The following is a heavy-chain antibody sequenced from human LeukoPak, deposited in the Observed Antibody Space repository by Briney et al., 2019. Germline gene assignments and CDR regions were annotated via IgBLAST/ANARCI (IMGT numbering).Heavy chain of an antibody. CDR1: GYSISSGYY. V-gene: IGHV4-38-2*02. CDR3: ARGDSGWYLGLGFDY. Sequence: RASETLSLTCTVSGYSISSGYYWGWIRQPPGKGLNWIGSIYHSGSTYYNPSLRSRVTISVDTSKNQFSLKLSSVTAADTAVYYCARGDSGWYLGLGFDYWGQGTLVTVSS. CDR2: IYHSGST. D-gene: IGHD6-19*01. J-gene: IGHJ4*02.